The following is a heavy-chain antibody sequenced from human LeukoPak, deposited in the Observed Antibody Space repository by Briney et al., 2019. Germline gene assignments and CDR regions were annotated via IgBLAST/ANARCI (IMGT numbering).Heavy chain of an antibody. CDR2: INTKTGRT. Sequence: VASVRVSCKTSGYTFTDYYIHWVRQAPGQGLEWMGWINTKTGRTSFVRTFQGRVTLTRDPSITTVYMDMAWLTSDDTAIYFCARADFIDAGPYVIAPWGQGTLVTVSS. V-gene: IGHV1-2*02. CDR1: GYTFTDYY. CDR3: ARADFIDAGPYVIAP. J-gene: IGHJ5*02. D-gene: IGHD3-3*01.